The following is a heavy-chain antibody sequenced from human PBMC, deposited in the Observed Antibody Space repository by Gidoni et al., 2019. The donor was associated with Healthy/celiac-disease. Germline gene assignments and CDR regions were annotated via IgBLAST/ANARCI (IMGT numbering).Heavy chain of an antibody. V-gene: IGHV3-30*18. Sequence: QVQLVESGGGVVQPGMSLRLSCAASGFTFSSYGMHWVRQAPGKGLEWVAVISYDGSNKYYADSVKGRFTISRDNSKNTLYLQMNSLRAEDTAVYYCAKDLDVLPPAGIDYWGQGTLVTVSS. CDR1: GFTFSSYG. CDR3: AKDLDVLPPAGIDY. D-gene: IGHD3-10*01. J-gene: IGHJ4*02. CDR2: ISYDGSNK.